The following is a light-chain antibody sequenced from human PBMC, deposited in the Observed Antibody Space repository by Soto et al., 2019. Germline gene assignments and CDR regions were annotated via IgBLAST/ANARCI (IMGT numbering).Light chain of an antibody. Sequence: DIQMTQSPSSLSASVGDRVTITSRASQGINNYLAWYKKRPGQVPHLLIYAASTLQSGVPSRFSASGAGTDFTLTISSLQTEDVATYYCHKYSSAPLTFGQGTRLEIK. J-gene: IGKJ5*01. V-gene: IGKV1-27*01. CDR3: HKYSSAPLT. CDR1: QGINNY. CDR2: AAS.